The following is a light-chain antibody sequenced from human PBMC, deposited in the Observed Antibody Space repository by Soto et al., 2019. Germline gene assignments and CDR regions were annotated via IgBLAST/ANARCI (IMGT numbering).Light chain of an antibody. CDR2: GAS. J-gene: IGKJ1*01. CDR1: QSVRRY. CDR3: QQYDNWPQT. Sequence: DIVMTQSPATLSVSPGERATLSCGASQSVRRYLAWYQQRPGQAPRLLIHGASTRATGIPARFSGSGSGTEFTLTISSLQSEDFAVYYCQQYDNWPQTFGQGTKVDIK. V-gene: IGKV3-15*01.